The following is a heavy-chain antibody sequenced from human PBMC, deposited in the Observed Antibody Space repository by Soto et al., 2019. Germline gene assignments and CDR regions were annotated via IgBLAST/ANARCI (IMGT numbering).Heavy chain of an antibody. CDR3: AHYSSTSSFDY. J-gene: IGHJ4*02. CDR1: GFSLSTSGMG. V-gene: IGHV2-5*02. Sequence: SGPTLVNPTQTFTLACTFSGFSLSTSGMGVGWIRQPRGKALEWLALIYWDDDKRYSPSLKSRLTITKDTSKNQVVLTMTNMDPVDTATYYCAHYSSTSSFDYWGQGTLVTVSS. CDR2: IYWDDDK. D-gene: IGHD6-13*01.